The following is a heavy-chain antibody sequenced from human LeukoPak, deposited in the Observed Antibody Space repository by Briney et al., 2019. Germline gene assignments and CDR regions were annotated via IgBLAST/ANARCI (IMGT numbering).Heavy chain of an antibody. V-gene: IGHV3-21*01. CDR3: ARDEQSGSTPDGMDV. Sequence: GGPLRLSCAASGFTFSSYSTNWARPATGQGLEWVSSISSSSSYIYYTDSVKGRLTISRDNGKISLYLQMNSPRAEDTAVYYCARDEQSGSTPDGMDVWGQGTTVTVSS. J-gene: IGHJ6*02. CDR1: GFTFSSYS. D-gene: IGHD6-19*01. CDR2: ISSSSSYI.